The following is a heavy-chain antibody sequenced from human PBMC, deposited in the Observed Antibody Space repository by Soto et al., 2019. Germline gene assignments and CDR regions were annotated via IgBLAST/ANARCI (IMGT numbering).Heavy chain of an antibody. Sequence: PSQTLSLTCAISGDSVSSNSAAWNWTRQSPSRGLEWLGRTYYRSKWYNDYAVSVKSRITINPDTSKNQFSLQLNSVTPEDTAVYYCARDLNLRGYYYYYMDVWGKGTTVTVSS. J-gene: IGHJ6*03. V-gene: IGHV6-1*01. CDR3: ARDLNLRGYYYYYMDV. D-gene: IGHD4-17*01. CDR2: TYYRSKWYN. CDR1: GDSVSSNSAA.